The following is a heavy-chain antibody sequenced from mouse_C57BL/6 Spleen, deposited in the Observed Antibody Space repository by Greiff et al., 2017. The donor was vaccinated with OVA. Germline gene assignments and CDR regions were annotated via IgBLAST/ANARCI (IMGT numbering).Heavy chain of an antibody. CDR2: ISDGGSYT. V-gene: IGHV5-4*01. CDR3: ARSDYGSSCWFAY. Sequence: EVQLQQSGGGLVKPGGSLKLSCAASGFTFSSSAMSWVRQTPEKRLEWVATISDGGSYTYYPDNVKGRFTISRDTAKNNLYLQMSDLKSEDTAMYYCARSDYGSSCWFAYWGQGTLVTVSA. CDR1: GFTFSSSA. J-gene: IGHJ3*01. D-gene: IGHD1-1*01.